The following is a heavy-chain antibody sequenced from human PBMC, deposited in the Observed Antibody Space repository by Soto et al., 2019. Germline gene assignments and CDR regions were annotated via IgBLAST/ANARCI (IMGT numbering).Heavy chain of an antibody. D-gene: IGHD3-22*01. CDR1: GFTFSSYW. Sequence: EVQLVESGGGLVQPGGSLRLSCAASGFTFSSYWMSLVRQAPGKGLEWVANIKQDGSEKYYVDSVKGRFTISRDNAKNSLYLQMNSLRAEDTAVYYCARETVYYYDLSYFDYWGQGTLVTVSS. V-gene: IGHV3-7*01. CDR3: ARETVYYYDLSYFDY. CDR2: IKQDGSEK. J-gene: IGHJ4*02.